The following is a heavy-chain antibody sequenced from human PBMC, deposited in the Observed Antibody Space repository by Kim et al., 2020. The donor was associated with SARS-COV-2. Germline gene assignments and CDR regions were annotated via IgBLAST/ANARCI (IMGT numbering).Heavy chain of an antibody. CDR3: ARGHRGGYGSFDY. V-gene: IGHV1-69*01. Sequence: AQKFQGRVTITADESTSTAYMELRSLRSEDTAVYYRARGHRGGYGSFDYWSQGTLVTVSS. D-gene: IGHD5-12*01. J-gene: IGHJ4*02.